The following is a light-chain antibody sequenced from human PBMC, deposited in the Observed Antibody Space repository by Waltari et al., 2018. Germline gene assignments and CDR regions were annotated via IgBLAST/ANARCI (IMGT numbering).Light chain of an antibody. CDR1: QSLTKRY. Sequence: VLTQSPGTLSLSPGERATLSCRASQSLTKRYLAWYQQKPGQAPRLLIYGASSRSAGSPDRLSGSGCGTAFTLTISSLEPEDSAVYYCQQYGSSILFTFGQGTKLEIK. V-gene: IGKV3-20*01. CDR2: GAS. J-gene: IGKJ2*01. CDR3: QQYGSSILFT.